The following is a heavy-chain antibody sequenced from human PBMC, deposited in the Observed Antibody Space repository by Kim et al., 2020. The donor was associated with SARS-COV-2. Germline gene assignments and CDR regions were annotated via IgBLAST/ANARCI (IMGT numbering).Heavy chain of an antibody. V-gene: IGHV4-34*01. Sequence: SETLSLTCAVYGGSFSGYYWSWIRQPPGKGLEWIGEINHSGRTNHNPSLKSRVTISVDTSKNQFSLKVNFVTAADTAVYYCARGPIPSVQSDYWGQGLL. J-gene: IGHJ4*02. CDR2: INHSGRT. CDR3: ARGPIPSVQSDY. D-gene: IGHD1-26*01. CDR1: GGSFSGYY.